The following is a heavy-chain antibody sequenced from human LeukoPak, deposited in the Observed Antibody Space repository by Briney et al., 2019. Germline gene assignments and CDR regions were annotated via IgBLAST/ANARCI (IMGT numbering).Heavy chain of an antibody. V-gene: IGHV1-18*04. CDR1: GYTFTSYY. J-gene: IGHJ6*03. D-gene: IGHD3-22*01. CDR3: ARGSLMYYYDSSGSGGDYMDV. Sequence: ASVHVSCKASGYTFTSYYMHWVRQAPGQGLEWVGWSSAYNGKTDYAQKFQGRVTITADGSTSTAYMELSSLKSEDTAVYYCARGSLMYYYDSSGSGGDYMDVWGKGTTVTVSS. CDR2: SSAYNGKT.